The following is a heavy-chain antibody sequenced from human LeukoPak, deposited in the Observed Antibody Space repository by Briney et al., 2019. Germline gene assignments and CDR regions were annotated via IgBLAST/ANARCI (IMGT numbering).Heavy chain of an antibody. CDR2: IYYSGST. D-gene: IGHD3-22*01. V-gene: IGHV4-59*01. CDR1: GGSISSYY. Sequence: SETLSLTCTVSGGSISSYYWSWIRQPPGKGLEWIGYIYYSGSTNYNPSLKSQVTISVDTSKNQFSLKLSSVTAADTAVYYCASFFDYYDSSDGAFDIWGQGTMVTVSS. J-gene: IGHJ3*02. CDR3: ASFFDYYDSSDGAFDI.